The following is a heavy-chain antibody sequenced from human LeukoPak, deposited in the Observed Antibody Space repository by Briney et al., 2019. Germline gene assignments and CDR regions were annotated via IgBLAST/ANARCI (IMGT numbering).Heavy chain of an antibody. J-gene: IGHJ4*02. Sequence: GASVKVSCKASGGTFSSYAISWVRQAPGQGLEWMGGIIPIFGTANYAQKFQGRVTITADESTSTAYMELSSLRSEDTAVYYCAASIVGAILPFDYWGQGTLVTVSS. V-gene: IGHV1-69*13. CDR1: GGTFSSYA. CDR3: AASIVGAILPFDY. D-gene: IGHD1-26*01. CDR2: IIPIFGTA.